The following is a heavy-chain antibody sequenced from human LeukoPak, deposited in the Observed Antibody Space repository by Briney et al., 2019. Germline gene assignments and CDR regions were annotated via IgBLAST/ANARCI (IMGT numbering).Heavy chain of an antibody. J-gene: IGHJ4*02. D-gene: IGHD6-19*01. CDR3: ARARGIGSGWYFDY. CDR2: INPNSGGT. V-gene: IGHV1-2*06. CDR1: GYTFTGYY. Sequence: ASVKVSCKASGYTFTGYYMHWVRHAPGQGLEWMGRINPNSGGTNYAQKFQGRVTMTRDTSISTAYMELSRLRSDDTAVYYCARARGIGSGWYFDYWGQGTLVTVSS.